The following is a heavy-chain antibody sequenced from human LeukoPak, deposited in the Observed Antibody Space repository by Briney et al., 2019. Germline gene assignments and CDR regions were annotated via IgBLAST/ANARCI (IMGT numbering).Heavy chain of an antibody. Sequence: SETLSLTCTVSGGSISSYYWSWIRQPPGKGLEWIGYIYYSGSTNYNPSLKSRVTISVDTSKNQFSLKLSSVTAADTAVYYCARVGSYGDGTFDYWGQGTLVTVSS. CDR1: GGSISSYY. CDR2: IYYSGST. D-gene: IGHD4-17*01. J-gene: IGHJ4*02. V-gene: IGHV4-59*01. CDR3: ARVGSYGDGTFDY.